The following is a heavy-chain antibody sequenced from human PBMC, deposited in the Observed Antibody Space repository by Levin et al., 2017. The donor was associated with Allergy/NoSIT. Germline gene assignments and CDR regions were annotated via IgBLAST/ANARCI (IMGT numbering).Heavy chain of an antibody. CDR1: GFTFSGYT. CDR2: ISNHGGRT. CDR3: VKNGDFGELGS. D-gene: IGHD4-17*01. J-gene: IGHJ5*02. V-gene: IGHV3-64D*06. Sequence: RTGGSLRLSCSASGFTFSGYTMQWVRQAPGKELESVSAISNHGGRTYYTDSVKGRFTISRDNCKNTVYLQMSSLRTEDTALYYCVKNGDFGELGSWGQGTLVTVSS.